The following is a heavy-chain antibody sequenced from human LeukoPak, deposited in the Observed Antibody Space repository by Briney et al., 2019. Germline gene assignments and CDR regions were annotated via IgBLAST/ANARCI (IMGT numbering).Heavy chain of an antibody. D-gene: IGHD1-26*01. CDR3: ARDLLRPSIVVTLGHPDV. Sequence: GASVKVSCKASGYTFTSYDINWVRQATGQGLEWMGWMNPNSGNTGYAQKFQGRVTITRNTSISTAYMELNSLRAEDTAVYYCARDLLRPSIVVTLGHPDVWGQGTTVTVSS. V-gene: IGHV1-8*03. CDR1: GYTFTSYD. J-gene: IGHJ6*02. CDR2: MNPNSGNT.